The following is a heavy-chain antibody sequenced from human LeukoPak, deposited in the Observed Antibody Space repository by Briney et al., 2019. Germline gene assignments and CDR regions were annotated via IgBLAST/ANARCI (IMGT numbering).Heavy chain of an antibody. CDR2: IYQNGNT. CDR3: GRGGIAAAASGIDY. J-gene: IGHJ4*02. CDR1: SGSISSGGYS. Sequence: SETLSLTCAVSSGSISSGGYSWSWIRQPPGKGLEWIGYIYQNGNTYYNPSLKSRVTISVDRSKNQFSLNLSSVTAADTAVYYCGRGGIAAAASGIDYWGQGTPVAVSS. V-gene: IGHV4-30-2*01. D-gene: IGHD6-13*01.